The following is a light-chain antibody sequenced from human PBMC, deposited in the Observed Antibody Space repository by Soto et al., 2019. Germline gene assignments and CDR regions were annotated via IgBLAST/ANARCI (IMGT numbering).Light chain of an antibody. Sequence: DLQMTQSPSSLSASVGDRVTITCRASQSISSYLNWYQQKPGKAPKLLIYAASSLQSGVPSRFSGRGSGTEFSVTISSLQPEDFATYYCQQSFSTPPWTFGQGTKVEIK. CDR3: QQSFSTPPWT. V-gene: IGKV1-39*01. CDR1: QSISSY. CDR2: AAS. J-gene: IGKJ1*01.